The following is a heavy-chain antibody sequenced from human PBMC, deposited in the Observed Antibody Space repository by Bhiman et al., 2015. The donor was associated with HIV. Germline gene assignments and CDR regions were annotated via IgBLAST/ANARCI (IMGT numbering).Heavy chain of an antibody. J-gene: IGHJ4*02. V-gene: IGHV3-30*04. CDR2: ISYDGSNK. Sequence: QVQLVESGGGVVQPGRSLRLSCAASGFTFSTYAMHWVRQAPGKGLEWVAIISYDGSNKYYADSVTGRFTISRDNSKNTLYLQMNSLRAEDTAVYYCARCPQEMARITFDYWGQGTLVTVS. D-gene: IGHD5-24*01. CDR1: GFTFSTYA. CDR3: ARCPQEMARITFDY.